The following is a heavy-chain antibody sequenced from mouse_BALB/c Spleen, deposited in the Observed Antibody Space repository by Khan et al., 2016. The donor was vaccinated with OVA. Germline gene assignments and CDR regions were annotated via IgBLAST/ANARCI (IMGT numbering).Heavy chain of an antibody. V-gene: IGHV5-6*01. CDR1: GFTFSSYS. CDR2: ISSGGDYT. Sequence: EVKLVESGGDLVKPGGSLKLSCAASGFTFSSYSMSWVRQTPDKRLEWVASISSGGDYTYYPDSVKGRFTISRDNAKNTLYLQMSSLRSEDTAMYYCARPPITTVVATSYWFFDVWGAGTTVTVST. D-gene: IGHD1-1*01. J-gene: IGHJ1*01. CDR3: ARPPITTVVATSYWFFDV.